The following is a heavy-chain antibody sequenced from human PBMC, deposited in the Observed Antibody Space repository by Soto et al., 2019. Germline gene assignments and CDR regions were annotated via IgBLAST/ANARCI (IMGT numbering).Heavy chain of an antibody. Sequence: PSETLSLTCTVCGGSISSSSYYWGWIRQPPGKGLEWIGSIYYSGSTYYNPSLKSRVTISVDTSKNQFSLKLSSVTAADTAVYYCAVEGIVVVPAAMVSEDYYGMDVWGQGTTVTVSS. J-gene: IGHJ6*02. V-gene: IGHV4-39*01. CDR2: IYYSGST. CDR3: AVEGIVVVPAAMVSEDYYGMDV. D-gene: IGHD2-2*01. CDR1: GGSISSSSYY.